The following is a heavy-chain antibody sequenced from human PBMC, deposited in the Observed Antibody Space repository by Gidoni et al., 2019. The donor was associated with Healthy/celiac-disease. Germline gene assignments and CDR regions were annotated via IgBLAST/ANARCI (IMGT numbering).Heavy chain of an antibody. D-gene: IGHD2-21*02. J-gene: IGHJ2*01. V-gene: IGHV4-59*01. Sequence: QVQLQESGPGLVKPSETLSLTCTVSGGSISSYSWSWIRQPPGKGLEWIGYIYYSGSTNYNPSLKSRVTISVDTSKNQFSLKLSSVTAADTAVYYCARAITAYCGGDCYPGWFDLWGRGTLVTVSS. CDR3: ARAITAYCGGDCYPGWFDL. CDR1: GGSISSYS. CDR2: IYYSGST.